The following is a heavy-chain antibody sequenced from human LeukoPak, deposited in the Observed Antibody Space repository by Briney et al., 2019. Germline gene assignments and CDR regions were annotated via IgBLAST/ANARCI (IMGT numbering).Heavy chain of an antibody. D-gene: IGHD6-19*01. V-gene: IGHV5-51*01. CDR3: ARQGEWLQAYFDY. Sequence: GESLKISCQGSGYSFTTYWIGWVRQMPGKGLEWMGIIFPGDSDTRYSPSFQGQVTISADRSISTAYLQWSSLKASDTAMYYCARQGEWLQAYFDYWGQGTLVTVSS. CDR1: GYSFTTYW. CDR2: IFPGDSDT. J-gene: IGHJ4*02.